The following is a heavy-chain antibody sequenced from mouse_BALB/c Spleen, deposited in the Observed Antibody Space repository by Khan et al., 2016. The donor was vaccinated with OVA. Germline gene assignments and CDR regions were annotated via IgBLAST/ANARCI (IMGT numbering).Heavy chain of an antibody. V-gene: IGHV5-6*01. CDR1: GFTFSSYS. CDR3: ASHLTGSFAY. Sequence: EVELVESGGDLVKPGGSLKLSCAASGFTFSSYSMSWVRQTPDKRLEWVATINSGGDYTYYPDSVKGRFTISRDNAKNTLYLQMSSLKSEDTAMYYCASHLTGSFAYWGQGTLVTVSA. CDR2: INSGGDYT. D-gene: IGHD4-1*01. J-gene: IGHJ3*01.